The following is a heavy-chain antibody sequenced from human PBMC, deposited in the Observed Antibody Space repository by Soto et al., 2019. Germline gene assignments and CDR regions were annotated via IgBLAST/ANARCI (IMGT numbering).Heavy chain of an antibody. CDR2: VYSTGGT. Sequence: QVQLQQSGPGLVKPSEALSLTCSVSSGPTSSHNWGWIRQTPGRGLEWIGYVYSTGGTSYNPSLTSRVTISADTSTNHISLTVTSVTAANTAVYYCVRQGIGNLHGLVDVWGQGTTVRVSS. CDR1: SGPTSSHN. J-gene: IGHJ6*02. CDR3: VRQGIGNLHGLVDV. D-gene: IGHD1-1*01. V-gene: IGHV4-59*08.